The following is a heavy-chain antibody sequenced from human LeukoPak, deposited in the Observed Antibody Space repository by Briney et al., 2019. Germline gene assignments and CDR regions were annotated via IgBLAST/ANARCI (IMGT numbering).Heavy chain of an antibody. Sequence: SETLSLTCTVSGGSISSYYWSWIRQPPGKGLGGIGYIYYSGSTNYNPSLKRRVTISVDTSKNQFSLKLSSVTAADTAVYYCARVSVTVIDYWGQGTLVTVSS. CDR3: ARVSVTVIDY. J-gene: IGHJ4*02. D-gene: IGHD3-16*02. CDR2: IYYSGST. CDR1: GGSISSYY. V-gene: IGHV4-59*01.